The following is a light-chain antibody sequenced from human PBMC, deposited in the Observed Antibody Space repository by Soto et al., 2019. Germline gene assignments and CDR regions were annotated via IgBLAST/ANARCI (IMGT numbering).Light chain of an antibody. CDR2: DAS. J-gene: IGKJ2*01. CDR1: QNIRSW. V-gene: IGKV1-5*01. CDR3: QHYNGY. Sequence: DMPMTQSPTTLSASVGDRVTITCRASQNIRSWLAWYQQKPGKAPKVLIYDASTLESGVPSRFSGSGFGTEFTRTSSSLQPDDFATYDCQHYNGYFGQGTKLEIK.